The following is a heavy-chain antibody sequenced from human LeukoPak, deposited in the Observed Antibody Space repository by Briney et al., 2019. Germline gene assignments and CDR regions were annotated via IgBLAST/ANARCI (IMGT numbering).Heavy chain of an antibody. CDR3: TRDTGCSGGACYSFYDY. D-gene: IGHD2-21*01. CDR2: IKEDGSAK. CDR1: GFTFSSYW. V-gene: IGHV3-7*01. Sequence: GGSLRLSCAASGFTFSSYWMTWVRQAPGQGLKWVANIKEDGSAKYHVDSVKGRFTISRDNAKNSLYLQMNSLRVEDTAVYYCTRDTGCSGGACYSFYDYWGQGTLVTVSS. J-gene: IGHJ4*02.